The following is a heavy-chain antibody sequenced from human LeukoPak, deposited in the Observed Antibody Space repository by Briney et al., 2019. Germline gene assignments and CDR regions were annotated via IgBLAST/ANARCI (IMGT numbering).Heavy chain of an antibody. CDR1: GGSISSYY. Sequence: SETLSLTCTASGGSISSYYWSWIRQPPGKGLEWIGYIYYSRSTKYNPSPMSRGTITLDTTTNKSSLQLSSVTAADAAVYYCARVGGYSGYAQSWGQGTLVTVSS. CDR3: ARVGGYSGYAQS. J-gene: IGHJ4*02. D-gene: IGHD5-12*01. CDR2: IYYSRST. V-gene: IGHV4-59*01.